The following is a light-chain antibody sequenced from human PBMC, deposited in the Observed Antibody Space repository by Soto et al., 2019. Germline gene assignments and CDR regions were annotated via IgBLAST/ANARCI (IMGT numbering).Light chain of an antibody. V-gene: IGKV3-15*01. CDR1: QSININ. CDR2: GAS. J-gene: IGKJ5*01. CDR3: QQYDNWPIT. Sequence: EIGMTQSPATLSVSPGERATLSCRASQSININLAWYQQKPGQAPRLIIYGASTRATGLPARFSGSGSGTEFTLIISRLQSEDSAVYYCQQYDNWPITFGQGTRLEIK.